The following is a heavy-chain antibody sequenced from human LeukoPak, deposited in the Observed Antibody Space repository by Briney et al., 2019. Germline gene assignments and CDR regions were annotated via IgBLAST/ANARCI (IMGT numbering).Heavy chain of an antibody. J-gene: IGHJ4*02. CDR3: ARSVLLWFASDY. CDR2: IGTAGDI. Sequence: GGSLRLSCAASGFTFSNYDMHWVRQATGKGLEWVSGIGTAGDIYYPGSVKGRFTISRDNAKNSLYLQMNSLRAEDTAVYYCARSVLLWFASDYWGQGTLVTVSS. CDR1: GFTFSNYD. V-gene: IGHV3-13*01. D-gene: IGHD3-10*01.